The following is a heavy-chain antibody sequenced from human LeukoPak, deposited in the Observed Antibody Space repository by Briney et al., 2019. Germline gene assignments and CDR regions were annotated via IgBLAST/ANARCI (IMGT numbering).Heavy chain of an antibody. CDR2: FSGSGGST. CDR3: AKGGEQWLVPNYFDY. Sequence: PGGSLRLSCAASGFTFSNYAMSWVRQAPGKGLEWVSGFSGSGGSTHYADSVKGRFTISRDNSKNMLYLQMNSLRAEDTAVYYCAKGGEQWLVPNYFDYWGQGTLVTVSS. J-gene: IGHJ4*02. D-gene: IGHD6-19*01. CDR1: GFTFSNYA. V-gene: IGHV3-23*01.